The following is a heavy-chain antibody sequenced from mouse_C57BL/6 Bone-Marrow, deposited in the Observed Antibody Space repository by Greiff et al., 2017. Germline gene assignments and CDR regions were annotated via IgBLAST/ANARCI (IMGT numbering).Heavy chain of an antibody. CDR3: AREAYYYCSSWYFDV. D-gene: IGHD1-1*01. V-gene: IGHV5-4*01. CDR1: GFTFSSYA. Sequence: EVKLVESGGGLVKPGGSLKLSCAASGFTFSSYAMSWVRQTPEKRLEWVATISDGGSYTYYPDNVKGRFTISRDNAKNNLYLQMSHLQSEDTAMYYCAREAYYYCSSWYFDVWGTGTTVTVSS. J-gene: IGHJ1*03. CDR2: ISDGGSYT.